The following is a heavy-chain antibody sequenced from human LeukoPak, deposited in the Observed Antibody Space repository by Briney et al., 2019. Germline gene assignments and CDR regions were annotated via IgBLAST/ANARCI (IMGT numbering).Heavy chain of an antibody. CDR2: IKEDGSEK. V-gene: IGHV3-7*01. D-gene: IGHD3-10*01. CDR3: ARNSFAELLLLGSAYGMDV. Sequence: PGGSLRLSCAASGFTVSSNYMSWVRQAPGKGLEWVANIKEDGSEKYYVDSVKGRFTISRDNAKNSLYLQINSLRVEDTAVYYCARNSFAELLLLGSAYGMDVWGQGTTVTVSS. J-gene: IGHJ6*02. CDR1: GFTVSSNY.